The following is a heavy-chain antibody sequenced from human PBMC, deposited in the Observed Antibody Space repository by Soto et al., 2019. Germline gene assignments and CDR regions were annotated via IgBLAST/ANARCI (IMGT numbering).Heavy chain of an antibody. CDR1: GGSISSGCYS. V-gene: IGHV4-30-2*01. CDR3: AAGGVLPWYY. J-gene: IGHJ4*02. D-gene: IGHD2-15*01. CDR2: IYHSGST. Sequence: QLQLQESGSGLVKPSQTLSLTCAVSGGSISSGCYSWSWIRQPPGKGLEWSGYIYHSGSTYYNPSLKSRVTISVDRSKNEFSLKLSSVTAAATAVYYCAAGGVLPWYYWGQGTLVTVSS.